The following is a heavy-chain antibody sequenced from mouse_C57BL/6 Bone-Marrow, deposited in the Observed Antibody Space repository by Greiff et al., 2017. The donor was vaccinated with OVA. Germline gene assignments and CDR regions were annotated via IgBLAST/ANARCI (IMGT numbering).Heavy chain of an antibody. Sequence: QVQLQQPGAELVKPGASVKLSCKASGYTFTRYWMQWVKQRPGQGLEWIGEIDPSDSYTNYNQKFKGKATLTVDPSSSTAYMQLSSLTSEDSAVYYCARGGYDYDGYYAMDYWGQGTSVTVSS. D-gene: IGHD2-4*01. CDR3: ARGGYDYDGYYAMDY. CDR1: GYTFTRYW. CDR2: IDPSDSYT. V-gene: IGHV1-50*01. J-gene: IGHJ4*01.